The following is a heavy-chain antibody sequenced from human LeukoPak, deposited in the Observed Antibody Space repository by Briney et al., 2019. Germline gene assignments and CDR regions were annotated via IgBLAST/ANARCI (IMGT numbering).Heavy chain of an antibody. CDR2: IQRDGGEQ. Sequence: GGSLRPSCAASGFIFSNYAMHWVRQPPGKGLEWVSLIQRDGGEQYYADSVRGRLTISRDNSKNTLYLQMNSLGAEDTAVYYCARDRGYTYGHPLDYWGQGTLVTVSS. J-gene: IGHJ4*02. CDR3: ARDRGYTYGHPLDY. D-gene: IGHD5-18*01. CDR1: GFIFSNYA. V-gene: IGHV3-33*05.